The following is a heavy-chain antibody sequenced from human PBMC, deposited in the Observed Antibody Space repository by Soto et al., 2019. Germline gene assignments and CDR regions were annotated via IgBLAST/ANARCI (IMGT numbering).Heavy chain of an antibody. CDR1: GFTFSSCA. CDR3: AKHFLIWNSRPYYFDY. Sequence: GGSLRLSCAASGFTFSSCAMSWVRQAPGKGLEWVSAISGNGGSTYYADSVKGRFTISRDNSKNTLYLQMNSLRAEDTAVYYCAKHFLIWNSRPYYFDYWGQGTLVTVSS. V-gene: IGHV3-23*01. J-gene: IGHJ4*02. CDR2: ISGNGGST. D-gene: IGHD1-7*01.